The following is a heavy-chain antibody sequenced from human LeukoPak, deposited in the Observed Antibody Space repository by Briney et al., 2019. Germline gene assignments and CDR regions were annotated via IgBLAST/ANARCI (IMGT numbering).Heavy chain of an antibody. CDR2: INPSGGST. Sequence: GASVKVSCKASGYTFTIYYIGWVRQAPGQGLEWMGVINPSGGSTRYAQKFQGRVTMTGDPSTRTVYMELSSLTSDDTAVYYCARGTTDDYWGQGTPVTVSS. D-gene: IGHD1-1*01. V-gene: IGHV1-46*01. CDR3: ARGTTDDY. J-gene: IGHJ4*02. CDR1: GYTFTIYY.